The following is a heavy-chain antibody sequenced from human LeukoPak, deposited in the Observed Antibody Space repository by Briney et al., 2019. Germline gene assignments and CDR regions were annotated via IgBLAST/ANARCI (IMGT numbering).Heavy chain of an antibody. J-gene: IGHJ3*02. CDR1: RFTFSSYW. CDR2: IKQDGSEK. V-gene: IGHV3-7*01. D-gene: IGHD1-26*01. CDR3: AREGATDAFDI. Sequence: PGGSLRLSCAASRFTFSSYWMSWVRQAPGKGLEWVANIKQDGSEKYYVDSVKGRFTISRDNAENSLYLQMNSLRAEDTAVYYCAREGATDAFDIWGQGTMVAVSS.